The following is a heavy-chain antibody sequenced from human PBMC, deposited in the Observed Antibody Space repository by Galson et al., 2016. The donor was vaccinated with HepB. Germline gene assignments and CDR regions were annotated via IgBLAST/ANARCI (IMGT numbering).Heavy chain of an antibody. CDR1: GFTFNSYW. D-gene: IGHD6-19*01. CDR3: ARQQWPRVFDY. J-gene: IGHJ4*02. Sequence: SLRLSCAASGFTFNSYWMHWVRQAPEKGLVWVSRISSDGTSIIYADSVKGRFTISRDNAKNTLYLQMNSPRAEDTAVYYCARQQWPRVFDYWGQGTLVTVSP. CDR2: ISSDGTSI. V-gene: IGHV3-74*01.